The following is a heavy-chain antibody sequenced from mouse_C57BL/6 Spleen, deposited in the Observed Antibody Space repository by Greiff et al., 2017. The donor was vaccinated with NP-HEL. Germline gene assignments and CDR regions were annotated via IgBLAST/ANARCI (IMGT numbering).Heavy chain of an antibody. CDR3: ARDHGTAQATAWFAY. Sequence: DVMLVESGGGLVKPGGSLKLSCAASGFTFSSYAMSWVRQTPEKRLEWVATISDGGSYTYYPDNVKGRFTISRDNAKNNLYLQMSHLKSEDTAMYYCARDHGTAQATAWFAYWGQGTLVTVSA. D-gene: IGHD3-2*02. V-gene: IGHV5-4*01. CDR1: GFTFSSYA. CDR2: ISDGGSYT. J-gene: IGHJ3*01.